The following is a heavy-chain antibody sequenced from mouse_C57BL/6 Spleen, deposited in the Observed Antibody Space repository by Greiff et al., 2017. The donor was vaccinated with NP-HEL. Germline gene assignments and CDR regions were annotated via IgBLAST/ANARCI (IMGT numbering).Heavy chain of an antibody. CDR2: IDPENGDT. J-gene: IGHJ4*01. D-gene: IGHD1-1*01. CDR3: TTGYYGSSPLYAMDY. Sequence: EVQLQQSGAELVRPGASVKLSCTASGFNIKDDYMHWVKQRPEQGLEWIGWIDPENGDTEYASKFQGKATITADTSSNTAYLQLSSLTSEDTAVYYCTTGYYGSSPLYAMDYWGQGTSVTVSS. CDR1: GFNIKDDY. V-gene: IGHV14-4*01.